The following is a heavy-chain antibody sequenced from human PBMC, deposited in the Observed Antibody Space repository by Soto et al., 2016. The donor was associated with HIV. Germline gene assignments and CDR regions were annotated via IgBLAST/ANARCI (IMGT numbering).Heavy chain of an antibody. CDR2: IYSDGDT. V-gene: IGHV3-66*01. CDR3: ARGLYDDSDHSVDAFDV. D-gene: IGHD3-22*01. Sequence: EVQLVESGGHLVQPGGSLRLSCAASGFTVSSYYMTWVRQAPGKGLESVSIIYSDGDTDYANSVKGRFTISRDTSRNTLYLQLNSLRVEDTAVYYCARGLYDDSDHSVDAFDVWGQGTLVPVFS. J-gene: IGHJ3*01. CDR1: GFTVSSYY.